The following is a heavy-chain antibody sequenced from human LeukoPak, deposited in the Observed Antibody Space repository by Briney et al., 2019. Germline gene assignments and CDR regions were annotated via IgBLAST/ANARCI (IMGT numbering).Heavy chain of an antibody. J-gene: IGHJ4*02. CDR3: ARSDWAY. D-gene: IGHD2-21*01. CDR2: IRSSSSNI. Sequence: GGSLRLSCAPSGFTLSSHSMNWVPQAPGKGLEWVSYIRSSSSNINYADSVKGRFTISRDNAKNSLYLQMNSLRAEDTAVYYCARSDWAYWGQGTLVTVSS. V-gene: IGHV3-48*01. CDR1: GFTLSSHS.